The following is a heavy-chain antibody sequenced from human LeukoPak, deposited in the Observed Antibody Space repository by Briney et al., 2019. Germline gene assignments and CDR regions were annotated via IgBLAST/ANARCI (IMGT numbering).Heavy chain of an antibody. D-gene: IGHD7-27*01. V-gene: IGHV3-7*01. CDR3: VRDLGHSRHYFEY. CDR2: ISQDGSET. J-gene: IGHJ4*02. Sequence: GGSLRLSCAASGFPFNSFFLNWVRLTPGRELEWVACISQDGSETFYMDSVRGRFIISRDNTKNSLYLQMDSLRAEDTAVYFCVRDLGHSRHYFEYWGQGALVSVSS. CDR1: GFPFNSFF.